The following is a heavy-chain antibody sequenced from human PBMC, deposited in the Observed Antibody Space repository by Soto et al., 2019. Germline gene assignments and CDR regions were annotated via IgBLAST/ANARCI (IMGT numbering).Heavy chain of an antibody. D-gene: IGHD3-16*02. CDR2: INPKSGGT. CDR3: ARADGNLGELSLYGRGYYYYGMDV. Sequence: GASVKVSCKASGYSFTDYHIHWVRQAPGQGLEWLGRINPKSGGTSTAQKFQGWVTMTTDTSISTAYMELGRLRSDDTAVYYCARADGNLGELSLYGRGYYYYGMDVWGQGTTVTVSS. J-gene: IGHJ6*02. CDR1: GYSFTDYH. V-gene: IGHV1-2*04.